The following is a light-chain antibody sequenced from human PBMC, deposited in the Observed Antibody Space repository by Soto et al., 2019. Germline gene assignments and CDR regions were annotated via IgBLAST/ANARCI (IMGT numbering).Light chain of an antibody. Sequence: EVELTQSPATLSVSPGESATLSCRASQSVSSNLAWYQQKPGQAPRLLIYGASTRVTGISARFSGSGSGTEFTLTISSLQSEDFAVYYCQQHNSWPWTFGQGTKVDIK. CDR1: QSVSSN. CDR2: GAS. V-gene: IGKV3-15*01. J-gene: IGKJ1*01. CDR3: QQHNSWPWT.